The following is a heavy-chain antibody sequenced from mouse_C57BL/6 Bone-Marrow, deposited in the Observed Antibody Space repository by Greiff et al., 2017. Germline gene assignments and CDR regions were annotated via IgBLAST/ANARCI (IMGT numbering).Heavy chain of an antibody. J-gene: IGHJ1*03. Sequence: QVHVKQSGPGLVQPSQSLSITCTVSGFSLTSYGVHWVRQSPGTGLEWLGVIWRGGSTDYNAAFMSRLSIPKDNSKSQVFFKMNSLQAVDTAIYYCAKKKLYYYGSSYGYFDVWGTGTTVTVSS. CDR2: IWRGGST. CDR1: GFSLTSYG. CDR3: AKKKLYYYGSSYGYFDV. V-gene: IGHV2-5*01. D-gene: IGHD1-1*01.